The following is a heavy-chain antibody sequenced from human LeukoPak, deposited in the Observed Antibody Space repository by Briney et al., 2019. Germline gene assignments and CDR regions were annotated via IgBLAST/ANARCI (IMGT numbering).Heavy chain of an antibody. CDR2: INHSGST. Sequence: SETLSLTCAVYGGSFSGYYWSWIRQPPGKGLEWIGEINHSGSTNYNPSLKSRVTISVDTSKNQFSLKLSSVTAADTAVYYCARVRRTYYDFWSGYSRYYYYMDVWGKGTTVTVSS. CDR3: ARVRRTYYDFWSGYSRYYYYMDV. D-gene: IGHD3-3*01. CDR1: GGSFSGYY. V-gene: IGHV4-34*01. J-gene: IGHJ6*03.